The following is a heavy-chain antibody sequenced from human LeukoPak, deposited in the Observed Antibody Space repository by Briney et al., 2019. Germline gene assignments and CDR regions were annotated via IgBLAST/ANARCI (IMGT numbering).Heavy chain of an antibody. CDR2: IYYSGST. J-gene: IGHJ6*02. CDR1: GDSISSSSYY. CDR3: ARYYYYYGMDV. Sequence: SETLSLTCTVSGDSISSSSYYWGWIRQPPGKGLEWIGSIYYSGSTYYNPSLKSRVTISVDTSKNQFSLKLSSVTAADTAVYYCARYYYYYGMDVWGQGTTVTVSS. V-gene: IGHV4-39*01.